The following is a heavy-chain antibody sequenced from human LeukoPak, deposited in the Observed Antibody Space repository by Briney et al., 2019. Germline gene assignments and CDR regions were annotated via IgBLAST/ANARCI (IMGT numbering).Heavy chain of an antibody. CDR3: ARRVVDTAMDNLDY. CDR2: IYYSGST. Sequence: MPSETLSLTCTVSSGSISSSRYYWCWIRQPPGKGQEWIGTIYYSGSTYYNPSLKSRVTISVDTSKNQFSLKLSSVTDADTAVYYCARRVVDTAMDNLDYWGQGTLVTVSS. CDR1: SGSISSSRYY. J-gene: IGHJ4*02. V-gene: IGHV4-39*01. D-gene: IGHD5-18*01.